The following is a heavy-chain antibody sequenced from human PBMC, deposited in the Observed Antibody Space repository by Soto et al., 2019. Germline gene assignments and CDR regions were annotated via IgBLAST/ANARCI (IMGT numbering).Heavy chain of an antibody. Sequence: ASVKVSCKVSGYTLTELSMHWVRQAPGIGLEWMGGFDPEDGETIYAQKFQGRVTMTEDTSTDTAYMELSSLRSEDTAVYYCATRGGPPTGTSFFWFDPWGQGTLVTVSS. CDR3: ATRGGPPTGTSFFWFDP. CDR1: GYTLTELS. V-gene: IGHV1-24*01. D-gene: IGHD1-1*01. J-gene: IGHJ5*02. CDR2: FDPEDGET.